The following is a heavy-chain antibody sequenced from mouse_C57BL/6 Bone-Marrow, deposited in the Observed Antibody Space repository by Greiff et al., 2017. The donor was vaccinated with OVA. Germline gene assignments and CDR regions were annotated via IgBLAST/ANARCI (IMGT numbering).Heavy chain of an antibody. J-gene: IGHJ4*01. CDR1: GYTFTDYE. D-gene: IGHD2-5*01. CDR3: TRDYSNYYDMDY. V-gene: IGHV1-15*01. CDR2: IDPGTGGT. Sequence: QVQLQQSGAELVRPGASVTLSCKASGYTFTDYEMHWVKQTPVHGLEWIGAIDPGTGGTAYNQKFKGKAILTADTSSSTAYMELRSLTSEDSAVYYCTRDYSNYYDMDYGGQGTAVTVSS.